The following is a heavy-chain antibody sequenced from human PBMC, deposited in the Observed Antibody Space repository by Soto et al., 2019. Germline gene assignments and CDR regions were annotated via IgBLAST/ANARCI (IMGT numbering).Heavy chain of an antibody. J-gene: IGHJ4*02. CDR3: ARTPSEYIWGSYLRYYEY. V-gene: IGHV3-23*01. D-gene: IGHD3-16*01. CDR1: GFPFSNYA. Sequence: EVQILESGGGLVQPGGSLRLSCAASGFPFSNYAMAWVRQAPGKGLEWVSAISGTTGHAFYADAVKDRFTISRDNSKNTLYLQMDSLRAEDKAVYHCARTPSEYIWGSYLRYYEYWGQGTLVTVSS. CDR2: ISGTTGHA.